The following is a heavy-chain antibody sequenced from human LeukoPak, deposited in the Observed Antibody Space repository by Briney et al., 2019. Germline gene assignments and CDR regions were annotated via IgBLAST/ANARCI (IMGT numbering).Heavy chain of an antibody. J-gene: IGHJ6*03. CDR1: GFTFNNYG. CDR2: ISYDESNT. V-gene: IGHV3-30*19. D-gene: IGHD4-17*01. CDR3: ARDAHGDYAYYYYYMDF. Sequence: GGSLRLSCAASGFTFNNYGMFWFRQAPGKGLEWMAVISYDESNTYSADSVRGRFTISRDNSKNTLYLQMSSLRAEDTAVYYCARDAHGDYAYYYYYMDFWGKGTTVTVSS.